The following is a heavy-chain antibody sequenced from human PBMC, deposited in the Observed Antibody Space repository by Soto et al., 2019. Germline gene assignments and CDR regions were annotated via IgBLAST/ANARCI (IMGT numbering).Heavy chain of an antibody. CDR1: GGSFSGYY. D-gene: IGHD3-10*01. Sequence: QVQLQQWGAGLLKPSETLSLTCAVYGGSFSGYYWSWIRQPPGKGLEWIGEINHSGSTNYNPSLKSRATRSVDTSKNQFSLKLSSVTAADTAVYYCARAMVRGVRYYYGMDVWGQGTTVTVSS. J-gene: IGHJ6*02. CDR3: ARAMVRGVRYYYGMDV. V-gene: IGHV4-34*01. CDR2: INHSGST.